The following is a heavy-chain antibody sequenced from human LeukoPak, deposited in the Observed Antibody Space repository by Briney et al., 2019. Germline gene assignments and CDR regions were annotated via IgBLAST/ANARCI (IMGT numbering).Heavy chain of an antibody. CDR2: FDRGSLDT. CDR1: GFTLSDYP. D-gene: IGHD3-22*01. Sequence: GGSLRLSCAASGFTLSDYPMTWVRQAPGKGLQWVSLFDRGSLDTYYADSVRGRFTVSRDNDKNTLYLQMNSLRAEDTAVYYCARRGYESSGPKYYFDHWGQGILVTVSA. CDR3: ARRGYESSGPKYYFDH. V-gene: IGHV3-23*01. J-gene: IGHJ4*02.